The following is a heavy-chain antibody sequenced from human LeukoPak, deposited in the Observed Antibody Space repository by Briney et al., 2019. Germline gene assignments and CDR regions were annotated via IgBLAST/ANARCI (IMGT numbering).Heavy chain of an antibody. Sequence: GESLKISCKDSGXSFTSYWIGWVRQMPGKGMEWMGIIYPGDSDTRYSPSFQGQVTISADKSINTAYLQWSSLKASDTAIYYCARRGEAMDPFDYWGQGTLVTVSS. CDR3: ARRGEAMDPFDY. V-gene: IGHV5-51*01. CDR1: GXSFTSYW. CDR2: IYPGDSDT. D-gene: IGHD5-18*01. J-gene: IGHJ4*02.